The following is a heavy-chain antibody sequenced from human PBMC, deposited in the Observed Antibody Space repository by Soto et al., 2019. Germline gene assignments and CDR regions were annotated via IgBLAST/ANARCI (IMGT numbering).Heavy chain of an antibody. J-gene: IGHJ6*02. D-gene: IGHD1-1*01. CDR2: INAGNGNT. V-gene: IGHV1-3*01. CDR3: ARAVQLDYYYYGMDV. Sequence: ASVKVSCKASGYTFTSYAMHWVRQAPGQRLEWMGWINAGNGNTKYAQKFQGRVTITTDKSTSTAYMELSSLRSEDTAVYYCARAVQLDYYYYGMDVWGQGTTVTVSS. CDR1: GYTFTSYA.